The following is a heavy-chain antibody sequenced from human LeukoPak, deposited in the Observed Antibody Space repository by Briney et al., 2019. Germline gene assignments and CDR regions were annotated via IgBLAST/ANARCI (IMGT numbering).Heavy chain of an antibody. Sequence: GGSLRLSCAASGFTFSSYAMSWVRQAPGKGLEWVSVIYSGGSTYYADSVKGRFTISRDNSKNTLYLQMNSLRAEDTAVYYCAKETYYYDSSREIDYWGQGTLVTVSS. J-gene: IGHJ4*02. CDR1: GFTFSSYA. CDR3: AKETYYYDSSREIDY. D-gene: IGHD3-22*01. V-gene: IGHV3-23*03. CDR2: IYSGGST.